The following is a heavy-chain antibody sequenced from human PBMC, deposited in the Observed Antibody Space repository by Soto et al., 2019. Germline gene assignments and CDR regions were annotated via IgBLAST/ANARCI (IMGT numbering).Heavy chain of an antibody. Sequence: GGSLRLSCAASGFSFSFYAMSWVRQAPGKGLEWVSAISSSSDRTYHADSVKGRFTIFRDNSKNTVYLQLNSLGAEDTALYYCAKESPYSFGSRMYYFDSWGQGTLVTVSS. V-gene: IGHV3-23*01. CDR3: AKESPYSFGSRMYYFDS. CDR1: GFSFSFYA. J-gene: IGHJ4*02. CDR2: ISSSSDRT. D-gene: IGHD4-4*01.